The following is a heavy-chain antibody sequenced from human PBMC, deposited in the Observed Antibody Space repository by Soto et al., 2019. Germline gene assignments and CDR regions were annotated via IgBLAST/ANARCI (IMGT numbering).Heavy chain of an antibody. CDR3: AREAFGVVILEYYFDY. J-gene: IGHJ4*02. Sequence: GGSLRLSCAASGFTFSSYWMSWVRQAPGKGLEWVANIKQDGSEKYYVDSVKGRFTISRDNAKNSLYLQMNSLRAEDTAVYYCAREAFGVVILEYYFDYWGQGTLVTVSS. CDR2: IKQDGSEK. D-gene: IGHD3-3*01. CDR1: GFTFSSYW. V-gene: IGHV3-7*01.